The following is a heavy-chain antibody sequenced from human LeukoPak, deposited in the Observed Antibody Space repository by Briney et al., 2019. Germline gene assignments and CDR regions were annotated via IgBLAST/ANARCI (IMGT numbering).Heavy chain of an antibody. CDR3: ARVRGSWPSYFDY. CDR1: GDSINSTSYY. D-gene: IGHD6-13*01. Sequence: SETLSLTCTVSGDSINSTSYYWGWIRQPPGKGLEWIGSIYYSGGTYYNPSLKSRVTISVDTSKNQFSLKLSSVTAADTAVYYCARVRGSWPSYFDYWGQGTLVTVSS. CDR2: IYYSGGT. J-gene: IGHJ4*02. V-gene: IGHV4-39*01.